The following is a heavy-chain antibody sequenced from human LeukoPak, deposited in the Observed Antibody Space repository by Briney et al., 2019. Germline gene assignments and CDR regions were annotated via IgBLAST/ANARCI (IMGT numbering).Heavy chain of an antibody. CDR2: IYSGGIT. CDR1: GFTVITNY. D-gene: IGHD1-1*01. CDR3: AKGGIGSTGLEY. J-gene: IGHJ4*02. V-gene: IGHV3-53*04. Sequence: GGSLRLSCVPSGFTVITNYTSWVRQAAGKGLEWVSVIYSGGITDYADSVKGRCTISRHDSKNTVYLQMNSLRAEDTAVYYCAKGGIGSTGLEYWGQGILVTVSS.